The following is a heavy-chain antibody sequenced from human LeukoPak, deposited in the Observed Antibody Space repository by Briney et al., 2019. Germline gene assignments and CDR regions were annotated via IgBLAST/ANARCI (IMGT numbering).Heavy chain of an antibody. CDR2: NNHSGST. CDR3: ARVALLGADLYYLDY. Sequence: SETLSLTCAVYGGSFSGYYWSWIRQPPGRGGEWIGENNHSGSTNYNPSLKSRVTISVDTSKNQFSLKLSSVTAADTAVYYCARVALLGADLYYLDYWGQGTLVPVSS. D-gene: IGHD7-27*01. CDR1: GGSFSGYY. V-gene: IGHV4-34*01. J-gene: IGHJ4*02.